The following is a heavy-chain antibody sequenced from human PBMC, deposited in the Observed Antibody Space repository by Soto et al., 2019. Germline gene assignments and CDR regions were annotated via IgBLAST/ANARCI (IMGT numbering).Heavy chain of an antibody. Sequence: QVQLQQWGAGLLKPSETLSLTCAVYGGSFSGYYWSWIRQPPGKGLEWIGEINHSGSTNYNPSLKRRVTISVDTSKNQFSLKLSAVTAADTAVYYCARSRRVYIAARMGGLYYFDYWGQGTLVTVSS. V-gene: IGHV4-34*01. D-gene: IGHD6-6*01. J-gene: IGHJ4*02. CDR2: INHSGST. CDR3: ARSRRVYIAARMGGLYYFDY. CDR1: GGSFSGYY.